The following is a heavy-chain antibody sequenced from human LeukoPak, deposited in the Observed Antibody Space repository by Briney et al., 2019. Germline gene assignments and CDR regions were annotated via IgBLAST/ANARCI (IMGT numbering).Heavy chain of an antibody. V-gene: IGHV4-59*08. Sequence: SETLSLTCTVSGGSISGYYWSWIRQPPGKGPDWIGYIFFSGSTIYNPSLKSRVTISVDTSKNQFSLKLNSVTAADTAVYYCAGTNGDYVFDYWGQGTLVTVSS. D-gene: IGHD4-17*01. J-gene: IGHJ4*02. CDR1: GGSISGYY. CDR2: IFFSGST. CDR3: AGTNGDYVFDY.